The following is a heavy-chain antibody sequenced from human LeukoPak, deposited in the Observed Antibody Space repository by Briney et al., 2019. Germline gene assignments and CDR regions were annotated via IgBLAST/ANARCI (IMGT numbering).Heavy chain of an antibody. J-gene: IGHJ4*02. CDR2: IIPIFGTA. Sequence: ASVKVSCKASGGTFSSYAISWVGQAPGQGLEWMGRIIPIFGTANYAQKFQGRVTITTDESTSTAYMELSSLRSEDTAVYYCAREQDYYDSSGYYPRFDYWGQGTLVTVSS. CDR3: AREQDYYDSSGYYPRFDY. V-gene: IGHV1-69*05. D-gene: IGHD3-22*01. CDR1: GGTFSSYA.